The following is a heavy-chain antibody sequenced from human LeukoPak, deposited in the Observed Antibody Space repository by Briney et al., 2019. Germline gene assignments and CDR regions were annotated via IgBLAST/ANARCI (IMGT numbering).Heavy chain of an antibody. CDR2: IWYDGSNK. CDR1: GFAFSNYA. V-gene: IGHV3-33*01. D-gene: IGHD1-1*01. J-gene: IGHJ6*02. CDR3: ARAGANWYPPANYGMDV. Sequence: PGGSLRLSCAAPGFAFSNYAMHWVRQAPSKGLEWVALIWYDGSNKYYADSVKGRFTISRDNSKNTLYLQMNSLRVEDTAVYYCARAGANWYPPANYGMDVWGQGTTVTVSS.